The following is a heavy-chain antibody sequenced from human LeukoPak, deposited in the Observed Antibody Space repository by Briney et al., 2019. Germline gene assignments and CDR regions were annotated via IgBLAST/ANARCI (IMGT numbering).Heavy chain of an antibody. CDR2: ISDSGDRA. Sequence: GGSLRLSCAASGFPFSSYAMSWVGQAPGKGLEWVPGISDSGDRAHYADSVKGRFTISRDNSKNTLYLQMNSLRAEDTAVYFCAKQTTGYSGSGVDYWGQGTLVTVSS. CDR3: AKQTTGYSGSGVDY. CDR1: GFPFSSYA. J-gene: IGHJ4*02. V-gene: IGHV3-23*01. D-gene: IGHD3-10*01.